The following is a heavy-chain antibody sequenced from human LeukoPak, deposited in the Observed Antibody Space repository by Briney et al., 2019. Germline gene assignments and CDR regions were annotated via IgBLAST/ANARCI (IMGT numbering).Heavy chain of an antibody. J-gene: IGHJ3*02. Sequence: GESLKISCKGSGYSFTSYWIGWVRQMPGKGLEWMGIIYPGDSDTRYSPSFQGQVTISADKSISIAYLQWSSLKASDTAMYYCARHAYDFWSGYRPRAFDIWGQGTMVTVSS. CDR3: ARHAYDFWSGYRPRAFDI. CDR1: GYSFTSYW. V-gene: IGHV5-51*01. CDR2: IYPGDSDT. D-gene: IGHD3-3*01.